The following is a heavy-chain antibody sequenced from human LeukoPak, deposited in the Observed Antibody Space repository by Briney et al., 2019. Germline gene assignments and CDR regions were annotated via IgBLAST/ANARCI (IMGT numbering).Heavy chain of an antibody. CDR1: GFTFSSYW. D-gene: IGHD3-9*01. Sequence: GGSLRLSCAASGFTFSSYWMHWVRQAPGKGLVWVSRIKSDGSSTSYADSVKGRFTISRDNAKNTLYLQMNSLRAEDTAVYYCARVNYDILTGYYMGWFDPWGQGTLVTVSS. CDR2: IKSDGSST. J-gene: IGHJ5*02. V-gene: IGHV3-74*01. CDR3: ARVNYDILTGYYMGWFDP.